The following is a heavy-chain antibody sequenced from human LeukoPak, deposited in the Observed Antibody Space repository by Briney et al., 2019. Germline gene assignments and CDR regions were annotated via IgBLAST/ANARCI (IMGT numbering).Heavy chain of an antibody. Sequence: GGSLRLSCAASGFTFSSYSMNWVRQAPGKGLEWVSSISSSSSYIYYADSVKGRFTISRDNAKSSLYLQMNSLRAEDTAVYYCARSGASGWTSEYPYYFDYWGQGTLVTVSS. CDR3: ARSGASGWTSEYPYYFDY. D-gene: IGHD6-19*01. CDR1: GFTFSSYS. CDR2: ISSSSSYI. J-gene: IGHJ4*02. V-gene: IGHV3-21*01.